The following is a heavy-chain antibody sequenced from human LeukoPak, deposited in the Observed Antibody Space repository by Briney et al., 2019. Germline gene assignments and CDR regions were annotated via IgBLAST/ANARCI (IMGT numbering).Heavy chain of an antibody. CDR3: VRQGVVFPTDYYYMDV. V-gene: IGHV1-46*01. Sequence: ASVKVSCKASGGTFSNYAISWVRQAPGQGLEWMGIINPSGGSTSYAQKFQGRVTMTRDMSTSTVYMEPSSLRSEDTAVYYCVRQGVVFPTDYYYMDVWGKGTTVTVSS. CDR1: GGTFSNYA. J-gene: IGHJ6*03. CDR2: INPSGGST. D-gene: IGHD3-3*01.